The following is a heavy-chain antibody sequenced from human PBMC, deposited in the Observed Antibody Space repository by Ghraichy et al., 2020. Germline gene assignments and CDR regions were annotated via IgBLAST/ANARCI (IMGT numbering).Heavy chain of an antibody. Sequence: ASVKVSCKASGYTFTGYYMHWVRQAPGQGLEWMGRINPNSGGTNYAQKFQGRVTMTRDTSISTAYMELSRLRSDDTAVYYCAREGYCSSTSCFTFDYWGQGTLVTVSS. CDR2: INPNSGGT. CDR1: GYTFTGYY. V-gene: IGHV1-2*06. J-gene: IGHJ4*02. D-gene: IGHD2-2*01. CDR3: AREGYCSSTSCFTFDY.